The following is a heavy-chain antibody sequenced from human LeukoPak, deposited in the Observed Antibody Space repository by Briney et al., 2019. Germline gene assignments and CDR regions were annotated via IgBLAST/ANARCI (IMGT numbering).Heavy chain of an antibody. CDR3: ARSGRGAVAGTWFDP. CDR2: IIPIFGTA. D-gene: IGHD6-19*01. J-gene: IGHJ5*02. CDR1: GGTFISYA. V-gene: IGHV1-69*13. Sequence: SVKVSCKASGGTFISYAISWVRQAPGQGLEWMGGIIPIFGTANYAQKFQGRVTITADESTSTAYMELSSLRSEDTAVYYCARSGRGAVAGTWFDPWGQGTLVTVSS.